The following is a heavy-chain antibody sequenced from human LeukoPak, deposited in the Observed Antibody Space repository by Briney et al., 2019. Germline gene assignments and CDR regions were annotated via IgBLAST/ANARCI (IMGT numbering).Heavy chain of an antibody. CDR1: GFTFSSYA. V-gene: IGHV3-30-3*01. Sequence: GGSLRLSCAASGFTFSSYAMHWVRQAPGKGLEWVAVISYDGSNKYYADPVKGRFTISRDNSKNTLYLQMNSLRAEDTAVYYCARVAYWGQGTLVTVSS. CDR2: ISYDGSNK. J-gene: IGHJ4*02. CDR3: ARVAY.